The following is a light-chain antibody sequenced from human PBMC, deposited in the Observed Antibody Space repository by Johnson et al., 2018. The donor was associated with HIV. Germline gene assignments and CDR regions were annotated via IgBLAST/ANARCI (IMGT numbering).Light chain of an antibody. CDR1: SSNIGNNY. V-gene: IGLV1-51*02. CDR2: ENN. CDR3: GTWGGV. J-gene: IGLJ1*01. Sequence: QPVLTQPPSVSAAPGQKVTISCSGSSSNIGNNYVSWYQQLPGTAPRLLIYENNKRPSGIPDRFSGSKSGTSATLDITGLQTGDEADYYCGTWGGVFGTGTKVTVL.